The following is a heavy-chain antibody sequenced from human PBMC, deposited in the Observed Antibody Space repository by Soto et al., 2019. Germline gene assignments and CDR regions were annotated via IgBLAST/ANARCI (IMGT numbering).Heavy chain of an antibody. D-gene: IGHD6-13*01. CDR1: GFTFSSYG. V-gene: IGHV3-30*18. CDR3: AKAEGGAGKLYYYYGMDV. CDR2: ISYDGSNK. Sequence: PGGSLRLSCAASGFTFSSYGMHWVRQAPGKGLEWVAVISYDGSNKYYADSVKGRFTISRDNSKNTLYLQMNSLRAEDTAVYYCAKAEGGAGKLYYYYGMDVWGQGTTVTVSS. J-gene: IGHJ6*02.